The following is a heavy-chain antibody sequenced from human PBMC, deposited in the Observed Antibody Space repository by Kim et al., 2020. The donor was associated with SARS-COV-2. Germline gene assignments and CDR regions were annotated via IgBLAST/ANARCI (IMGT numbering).Heavy chain of an antibody. D-gene: IGHD5-18*01. Sequence: SETLSLTCAVSGGSISSGGYSWSWIRQPPGKGLEWIGYIYHSGSTYYNPSLKSRVTISVDRSKNQFSLKLSSVTAADTAVYYCATTRYTAMVTHYYYYMDVWGKGTTVTVSS. CDR1: GGSISSGGYS. V-gene: IGHV4-30-2*01. J-gene: IGHJ6*03. CDR3: ATTRYTAMVTHYYYYMDV. CDR2: IYHSGST.